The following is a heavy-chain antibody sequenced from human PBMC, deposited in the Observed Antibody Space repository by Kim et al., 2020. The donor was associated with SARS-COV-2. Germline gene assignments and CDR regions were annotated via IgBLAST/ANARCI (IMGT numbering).Heavy chain of an antibody. CDR2: IKQDGSEK. CDR3: ARVYSSSSGRAADY. Sequence: GGSLRLSCAASGFTFSTYWMNWVRQAPGKGLEWVANIKQDGSEKYYVDSVKGRFTISRDNAKNSLYLQMNSLRAEDTAVYYCARVYSSSSGRAADYWGQGTLVTVSS. V-gene: IGHV3-7*01. J-gene: IGHJ4*02. D-gene: IGHD6-6*01. CDR1: GFTFSTYW.